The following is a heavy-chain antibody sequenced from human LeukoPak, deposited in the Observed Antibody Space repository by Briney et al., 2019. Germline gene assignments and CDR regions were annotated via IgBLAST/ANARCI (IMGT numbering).Heavy chain of an antibody. Sequence: ASVKVSCKASGYTFTGYYMHWVRQAPGQGLEWMGWINPNSGGTNYAQKFQGRATMTRDTSISTAYMELSRLRSDDTAVYYCARLRDGYTPYYFDYWGQGTLVTVSS. CDR1: GYTFTGYY. D-gene: IGHD5-24*01. J-gene: IGHJ4*02. V-gene: IGHV1-2*02. CDR2: INPNSGGT. CDR3: ARLRDGYTPYYFDY.